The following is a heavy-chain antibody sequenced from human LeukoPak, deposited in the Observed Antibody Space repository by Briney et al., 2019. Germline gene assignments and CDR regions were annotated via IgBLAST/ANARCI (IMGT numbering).Heavy chain of an antibody. V-gene: IGHV3-30*04. CDR3: AKDLAGYRYGYIFDY. CDR1: GFTFSSYA. J-gene: IGHJ4*02. CDR2: ISYDGSNK. Sequence: PGGSLRLSCAASGFTFSSYAMHWVRQAPGKGLEGVAVISYDGSNKYYADSVKGRFTISRDNSKNTLYLQMNSLRAEDTAVYYCAKDLAGYRYGYIFDYWGQGTLVTVSS. D-gene: IGHD5-18*01.